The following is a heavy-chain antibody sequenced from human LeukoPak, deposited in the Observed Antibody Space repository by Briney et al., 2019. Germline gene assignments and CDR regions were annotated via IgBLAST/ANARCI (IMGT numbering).Heavy chain of an antibody. D-gene: IGHD2-2*01. CDR2: TYHRSTWYN. CDR1: GDSVSSNSVT. J-gene: IGHJ5*02. Sequence: SQTLSLTCAISGDSVSSNSVTWNWIRQSPSRGLEWLGRTYHRSTWYNDYAVSVRGRITVNPDTSKNQFSLHLNSVTPEDTAVYYCARRLTQYDCFDPWGQGILVTVSS. CDR3: ARRLTQYDCFDP. V-gene: IGHV6-1*01.